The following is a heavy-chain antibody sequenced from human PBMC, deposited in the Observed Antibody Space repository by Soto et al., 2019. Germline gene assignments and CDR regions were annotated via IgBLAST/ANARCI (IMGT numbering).Heavy chain of an antibody. CDR2: IIPIFGTA. CDR3: ARVPNSGPRPFDY. CDR1: GGTFSSYA. J-gene: IGHJ4*02. Sequence: SVKVSCKASGGTFSSYAISWVRQAPGQGLEWMGGIIPIFGTANYAQKFQGRVTITADESTSTAYMELSSLRSEDTAVYYCARVPNSGPRPFDYWGQGTLVTVSS. V-gene: IGHV1-69*13. D-gene: IGHD6-19*01.